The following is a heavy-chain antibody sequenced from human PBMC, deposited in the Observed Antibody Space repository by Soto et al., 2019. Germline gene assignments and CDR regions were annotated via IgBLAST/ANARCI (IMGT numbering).Heavy chain of an antibody. J-gene: IGHJ4*02. Sequence: QVQLVESGGGVVQPGRSLRLSCAASGFTFSSYAMHWVRQAPGKGLEWVAVISYDGSNKYYADSVKGRFTISRDNSKNTLYLQMNSLRAAATAVYYCARAGIAARPVFDYWGQGTLVTLSS. CDR2: ISYDGSNK. CDR3: ARAGIAARPVFDY. D-gene: IGHD6-6*01. V-gene: IGHV3-30-3*01. CDR1: GFTFSSYA.